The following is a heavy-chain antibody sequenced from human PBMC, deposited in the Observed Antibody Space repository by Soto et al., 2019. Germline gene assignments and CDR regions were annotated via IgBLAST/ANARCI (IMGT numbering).Heavy chain of an antibody. V-gene: IGHV3-23*01. CDR3: AKGGSSAAGLLKNYYYYYYGMDV. CDR2: ISGSGGST. CDR1: GFTFSSYA. J-gene: IGHJ6*02. Sequence: GGSLRLSCAASGFTFSSYAMSWVRQAPGKGLEWVSAISGSGGSTYYADSVKGRFTISRDNSKNTLYLQMNSLRAEDTSVYYCAKGGSSAAGLLKNYYYYYYGMDVWGQGTTVTVSS. D-gene: IGHD6-13*01.